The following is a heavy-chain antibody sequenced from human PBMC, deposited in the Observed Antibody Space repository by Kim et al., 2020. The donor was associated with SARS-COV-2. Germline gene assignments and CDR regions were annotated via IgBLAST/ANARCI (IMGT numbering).Heavy chain of an antibody. CDR2: ISYDGSNK. V-gene: IGHV3-30-3*01. D-gene: IGHD6-13*01. CDR1: GFTFSSYA. CDR3: ARDPRAGYSSSWYLGYFQH. Sequence: GGSLRLSCAASGFTFSSYAMHWVRQAPGKGLEWVAVISYDGSNKYYADSVKGRFTISRDNSKNTLYLQMNSLRAEDTAVYYCARDPRAGYSSSWYLGYFQHWGQGTLVTVSS. J-gene: IGHJ1*01.